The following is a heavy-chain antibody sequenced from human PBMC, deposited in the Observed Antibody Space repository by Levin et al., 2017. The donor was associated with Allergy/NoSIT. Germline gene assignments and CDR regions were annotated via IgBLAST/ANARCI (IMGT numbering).Heavy chain of an antibody. CDR1: GFTFSNYA. Sequence: GGSLRLSCAASGFTFSNYAMSWVRQAPGKGLEYVSGFRDSRSTYYADSVNGRFTVSRDNSNNVFYLQVNSLRAEDTALYYCWRFARAAGVYDSSDSFDVWGPGTMVTVSS. CDR2: FRDSRST. D-gene: IGHD3-22*01. J-gene: IGHJ3*01. V-gene: IGHV3-23*01. CDR3: WRFARAAGVYDSSDSFDV.